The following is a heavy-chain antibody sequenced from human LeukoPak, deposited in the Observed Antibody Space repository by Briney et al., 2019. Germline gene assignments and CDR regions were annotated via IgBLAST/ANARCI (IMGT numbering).Heavy chain of an antibody. CDR2: VSHSGGN. CDR3: ARRRISMVRGTRRQNAFDI. D-gene: IGHD3-10*01. CDR1: GGSFSGYY. V-gene: IGHV4-34*01. J-gene: IGHJ3*02. Sequence: SETLSLTCAVYGGSFSGYYWSWIRQPPGKGLEWIGEVSHSGGNNYNPSLKSRVTISVDTSKNQFSLKLSSVTAADTAVYYCARRRISMVRGTRRQNAFDIWGQGTMVTVSS.